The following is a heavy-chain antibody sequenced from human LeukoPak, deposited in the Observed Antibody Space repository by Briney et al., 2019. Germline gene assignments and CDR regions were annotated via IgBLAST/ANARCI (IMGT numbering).Heavy chain of an antibody. CDR2: MNPNSGNT. Sequence: ASVSVSCKASGYTFTSYDINWVRQAAGQGREWRGWMNPNSGNTGYAQKFQGRVTITRNTSISTAYMGLSSLRSEDTAVYYCARGTSSYYGSGDLRDWGQGTLVTVSS. D-gene: IGHD3-10*01. CDR3: ARGTSSYYGSGDLRD. V-gene: IGHV1-8*03. CDR1: GYTFTSYD. J-gene: IGHJ4*02.